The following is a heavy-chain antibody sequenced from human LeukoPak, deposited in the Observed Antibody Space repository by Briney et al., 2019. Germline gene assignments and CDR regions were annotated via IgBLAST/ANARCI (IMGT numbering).Heavy chain of an antibody. D-gene: IGHD6-6*01. J-gene: IGHJ4*02. Sequence: GGSLRLSCAASGFTFDDYAMHWVRQAPGKGLEWVSGVSWNSGSIGYADSVKGRFTISRDNAKNSLYLQMNSLRAEDTALYYCAKDQKYSSSYSLDYWGQGTLVTVSS. CDR3: AKDQKYSSSYSLDY. V-gene: IGHV3-9*01. CDR1: GFTFDDYA. CDR2: VSWNSGSI.